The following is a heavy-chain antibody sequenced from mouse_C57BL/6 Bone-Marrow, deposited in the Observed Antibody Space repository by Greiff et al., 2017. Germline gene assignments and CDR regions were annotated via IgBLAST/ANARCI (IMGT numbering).Heavy chain of an antibody. J-gene: IGHJ3*01. CDR2: IDPETGGT. V-gene: IGHV1-15*01. Sequence: VQLQQSGAELVRPGASVTLSCKASGYTFTDYEMHWVKQTPVHGLEWIGAIDPETGGTAYNQKFKGKALLTADKSSSTAYMELRSLTSEDSAVYYCTGEYGSGLAWFAYWGQGTLVTVSA. CDR3: TGEYGSGLAWFAY. CDR1: GYTFTDYE. D-gene: IGHD1-1*01.